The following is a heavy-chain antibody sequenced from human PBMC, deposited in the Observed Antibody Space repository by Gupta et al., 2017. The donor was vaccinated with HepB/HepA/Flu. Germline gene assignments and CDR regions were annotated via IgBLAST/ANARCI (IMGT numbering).Heavy chain of an antibody. CDR1: GFTFSDYS. Sequence: EVQLVESGGGLVRPGGSLRVSCAGAGFTFSDYSLNWVRQAPGKGLEWVSLISRSSTYKHYADSVKGRFTISRDNAKNLMFLQMNSLRAEDTAVYYCARDGPNNSGFNWGLGTLVTVSS. CDR2: ISRSSTYK. J-gene: IGHJ4*02. CDR3: ARDGPNNSGFN. D-gene: IGHD7-27*01. V-gene: IGHV3-21*02.